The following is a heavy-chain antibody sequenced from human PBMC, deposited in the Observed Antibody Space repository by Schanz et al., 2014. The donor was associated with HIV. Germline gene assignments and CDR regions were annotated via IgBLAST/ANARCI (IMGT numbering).Heavy chain of an antibody. J-gene: IGHJ4*02. D-gene: IGHD3-22*01. CDR2: INPNSGGT. Sequence: QVQLMQSGAEVKEPGASVKVSCKASGYTFTGYYMHWVRQAPGQGLEWMGWINPNSGGTNYAQKFQGRVTMTRDTSISTAYMELSRLRSDDTAVYYCARVGRAYYYDSSGGIDYWGQGTLVTVSS. CDR3: ARVGRAYYYDSSGGIDY. V-gene: IGHV1-2*02. CDR1: GYTFTGYY.